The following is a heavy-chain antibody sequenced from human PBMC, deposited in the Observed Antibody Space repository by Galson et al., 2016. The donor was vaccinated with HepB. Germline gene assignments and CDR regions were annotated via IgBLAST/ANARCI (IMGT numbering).Heavy chain of an antibody. J-gene: IGHJ2*01. CDR3: VRPSRTVVPPEGDFDL. Sequence: QSGAEVTKPGESLKISCKGSGYSFTSYWIGWVRQIPGKGLEWMGIIYPGDSDTRYSPSFQGQVTISADNSINTAYLQWSSLKASDTAMYYCVRPSRTVVPPEGDFDLWGRATLVTVSS. D-gene: IGHD4-23*01. V-gene: IGHV5-51*01. CDR1: GYSFTSYW. CDR2: IYPGDSDT.